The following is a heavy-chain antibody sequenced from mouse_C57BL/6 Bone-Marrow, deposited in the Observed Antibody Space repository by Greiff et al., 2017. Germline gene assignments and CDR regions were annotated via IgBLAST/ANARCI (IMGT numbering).Heavy chain of an antibody. D-gene: IGHD1-1*01. V-gene: IGHV5-6*01. CDR3: ARPIITTVVAFDY. Sequence: VQLQQSGGDLVKPGGSLKLSCAASGFTFSSYGMSWVRQTPDKRLEWVATISSGGSYTYYPDSVKGRFTISRDNAKNTLYLQMSSLKSEDTAMYYCARPIITTVVAFDYWGQGTTLTVSS. J-gene: IGHJ2*01. CDR2: ISSGGSYT. CDR1: GFTFSSYG.